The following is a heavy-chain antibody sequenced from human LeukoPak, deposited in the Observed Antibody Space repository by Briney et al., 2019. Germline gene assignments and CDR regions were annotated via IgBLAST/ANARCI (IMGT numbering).Heavy chain of an antibody. J-gene: IGHJ6*03. V-gene: IGHV3-21*01. CDR2: ISSSSSYI. CDR1: GFTFSSYS. D-gene: IGHD4-17*01. CDR3: ARAQGDYAWSGYYMDV. Sequence: PGGSLRLSCAASGFTFSSYSMNWVRQAPGKGLEWVSSISSSSSYIYYVDSVKGRFTISRDNAKNSLYLQMNSLRAEDTAVYYCARAQGDYAWSGYYMDVWGKGTTVTVSS.